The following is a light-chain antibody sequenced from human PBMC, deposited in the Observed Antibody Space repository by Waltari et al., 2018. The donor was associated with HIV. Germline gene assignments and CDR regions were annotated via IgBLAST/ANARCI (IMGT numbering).Light chain of an antibody. J-gene: IGKJ3*01. CDR3: QQTFSPPRT. CDR1: QNIINY. CDR2: GAS. Sequence: DINMTQSPSSLSASVGDRVTITFRTSQNIINYLNWYHQSPGKAPTLLIFGASTLQDGVSSRFSGSGSDTEFALSIAGLQPEDFGTYYCQQTFSPPRTFGPGT. V-gene: IGKV1-39*01.